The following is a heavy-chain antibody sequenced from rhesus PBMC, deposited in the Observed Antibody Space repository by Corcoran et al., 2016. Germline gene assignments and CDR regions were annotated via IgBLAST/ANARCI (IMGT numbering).Heavy chain of an antibody. CDR3: AKIEPPFDY. CDR2: SNSGGGST. J-gene: IGHJ4*01. Sequence: EVQLVESGGGLAKPGGSLRLSCAASGLTFSSYWMNWVRQAPGKGLDWVSASNSGGGSTYYADSVKGRFTISRYNSKNTLSLQMNSLRAEDTAVYYCAKIEPPFDYWGQGVLVTVSS. CDR1: GLTFSSYW. V-gene: IGHV3S25*01.